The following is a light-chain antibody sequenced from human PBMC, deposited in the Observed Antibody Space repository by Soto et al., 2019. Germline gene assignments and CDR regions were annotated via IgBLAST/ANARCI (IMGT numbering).Light chain of an antibody. Sequence: VLTQSPGTLSLSPGERTTLSCCASQSLSSNYLAWYQQRPGQGPTLLIYSASRRATGIPDRFSGSGSGTYFTLTINRLEPEDFAVYYCQQYGSSPPTFGQGTKVDIK. CDR1: QSLSSNY. V-gene: IGKV3-20*01. CDR3: QQYGSSPPT. J-gene: IGKJ1*01. CDR2: SAS.